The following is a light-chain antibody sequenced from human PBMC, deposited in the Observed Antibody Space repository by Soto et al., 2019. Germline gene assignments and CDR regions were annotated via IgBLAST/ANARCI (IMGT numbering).Light chain of an antibody. Sequence: DIQMTQSPATLSASLLDRFTITCRASQSISSWLAWYQQKPGKAPKLLIYKASSLESGVPSRFSGSGSGTEFTLTISSLQPDDSATYFCQRYNDKFGQGTKV. J-gene: IGKJ1*01. CDR1: QSISSW. CDR3: QRYNDK. V-gene: IGKV1-5*03. CDR2: KAS.